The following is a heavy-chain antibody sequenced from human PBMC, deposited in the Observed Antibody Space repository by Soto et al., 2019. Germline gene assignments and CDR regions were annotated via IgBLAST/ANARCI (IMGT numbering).Heavy chain of an antibody. Sequence: KTSETLSLTCTVSGGSISSGGYYWSWIRQHPGKGLEWIGYIYYSGSTYYNPSLKSRVTISVDTSKNQFSLKLSSVTAADTAVYYCARDFYVDTAINWFDPWGQGTLVTVS. V-gene: IGHV4-31*03. D-gene: IGHD5-18*01. CDR3: ARDFYVDTAINWFDP. CDR2: IYYSGST. CDR1: GGSISSGGYY. J-gene: IGHJ5*02.